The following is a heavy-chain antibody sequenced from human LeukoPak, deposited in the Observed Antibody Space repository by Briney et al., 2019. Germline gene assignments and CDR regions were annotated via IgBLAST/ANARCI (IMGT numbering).Heavy chain of an antibody. CDR2: IYNSGSP. D-gene: IGHD1-26*01. V-gene: IGHV4-38-2*01. CDR3: ARNSSGNYFDY. Sequence: PSETLSLTCAVSGNSISNTYYWGWIRQPPGKELEWIGSIYNSGSPHYNPSLKSPVTISVDTSKNQFSLKLSSVTAADTAVYYCARNSSGNYFDYWGQGTLVTVSS. CDR1: GNSISNTYY. J-gene: IGHJ4*02.